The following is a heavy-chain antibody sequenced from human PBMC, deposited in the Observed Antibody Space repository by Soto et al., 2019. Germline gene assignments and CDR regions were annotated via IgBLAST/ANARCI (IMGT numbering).Heavy chain of an antibody. CDR2: IYHSGRT. CDR3: AAGGGLTRYY. V-gene: IGHV4-30-2*01. D-gene: IGHD1-26*01. J-gene: IGHJ4*02. Sequence: QLQLQESGSGLVKPSQTLSLTCAVSGGSISSGGYSWSWIRQPPGKGLEWIGYIYHSGRTYYNPSLKSRVTKSVDRSKHQFTLKLSSVTAADTAVYYCAAGGGLTRYYWGQGTLVTVSS. CDR1: GGSISSGGYS.